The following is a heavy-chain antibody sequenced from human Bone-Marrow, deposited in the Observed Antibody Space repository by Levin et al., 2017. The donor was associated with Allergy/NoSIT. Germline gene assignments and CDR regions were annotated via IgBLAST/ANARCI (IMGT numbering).Heavy chain of an antibody. J-gene: IGHJ4*02. V-gene: IGHV3-23*01. CDR3: ARELSVAIPGYFDS. CDR1: GFTFNSHS. CDR2: ISGSGGIP. D-gene: IGHD6-6*01. Sequence: GESLKISCAASGFTFNSHSMTWVRQAPGKGLEWVSQISGSGGIPYYADSVKGRFTISRDNSKNTVHLQLNILRAEDTGLYYCARELSVAIPGYFDSWGQGTLVTVSS.